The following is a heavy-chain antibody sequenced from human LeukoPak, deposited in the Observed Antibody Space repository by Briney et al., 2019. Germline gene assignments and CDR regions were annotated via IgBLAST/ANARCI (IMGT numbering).Heavy chain of an antibody. V-gene: IGHV1-69*13. Sequence: SVKVSCKASGGTFSSYAISWVRQAPGQGLEWMGGIIPIFGTGNYAQKFQGRVTITADESTSTAYMELSSLRSEDTAVYYCARARYCSGGSCYWFDPWGQGTLVTVSS. J-gene: IGHJ5*02. CDR1: GGTFSSYA. CDR3: ARARYCSGGSCYWFDP. D-gene: IGHD2-15*01. CDR2: IIPIFGTG.